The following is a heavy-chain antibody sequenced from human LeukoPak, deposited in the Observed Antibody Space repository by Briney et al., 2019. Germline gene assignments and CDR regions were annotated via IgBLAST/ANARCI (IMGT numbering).Heavy chain of an antibody. D-gene: IGHD3-22*01. J-gene: IGHJ4*02. Sequence: GGSLRLSCAASGFTFSSYSMNWVRQAPGKGLEWVSAISGSGGSTYYADSVKGRFTMSRDNSKNTLYLQMNSLRAEDTAVYYCAKGGNYYDNTFDYWGQGTLVTVSS. V-gene: IGHV3-23*01. CDR2: ISGSGGST. CDR3: AKGGNYYDNTFDY. CDR1: GFTFSSYS.